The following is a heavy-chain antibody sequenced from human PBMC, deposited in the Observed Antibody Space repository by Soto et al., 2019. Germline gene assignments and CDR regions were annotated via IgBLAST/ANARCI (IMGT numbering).Heavy chain of an antibody. CDR1: GFTFGDYW. J-gene: IGHJ4*02. CDR3: ATAEVDY. V-gene: IGHV3-74*03. Sequence: GGSLRLSCAASGFTFGDYWMHWVRQPPGKGPEWVSRMTGDGRTTQYADSVKGRFTASRDDAKSTLYLQMNSLRAEDTAVYYCATAEVDYWGPGTLLTVSS. CDR2: MTGDGRTT.